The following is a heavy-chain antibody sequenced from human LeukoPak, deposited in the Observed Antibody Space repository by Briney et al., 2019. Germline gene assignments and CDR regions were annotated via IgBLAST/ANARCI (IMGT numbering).Heavy chain of an antibody. Sequence: ASVTVSHMGSVYTFTDSDIHWVRQAPGQGLQGVGWIKPNSGETRYTQKFQGRVTMTTDTAISTAYMELSRLTSDDTAVYYCARLITMIEPGNYYYYYYMDVWGKGTAVTVSS. V-gene: IGHV1-2*02. D-gene: IGHD3-22*01. CDR2: IKPNSGET. J-gene: IGHJ6*03. CDR1: VYTFTDSD. CDR3: ARLITMIEPGNYYYYYYMDV.